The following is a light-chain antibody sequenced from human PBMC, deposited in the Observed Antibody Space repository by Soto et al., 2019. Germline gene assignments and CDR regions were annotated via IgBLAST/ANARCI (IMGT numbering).Light chain of an antibody. CDR2: DAS. CDR3: QQRSAWPST. V-gene: IGKV3-11*01. CDR1: QSVGSY. Sequence: DIVLTQSPATLSLSPGERATLSCRASQSVGSYLAWYQQKPGQAPRLLIYDASNRATGIPARFSGSGSGTDFTLAIRSLEPEDFAVYYCQQRSAWPSTFVGATKLAIK. J-gene: IGKJ4*01.